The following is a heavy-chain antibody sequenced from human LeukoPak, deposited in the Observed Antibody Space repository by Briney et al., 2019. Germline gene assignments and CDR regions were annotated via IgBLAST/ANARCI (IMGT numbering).Heavy chain of an antibody. Sequence: GGSLRLSCAASGFTFSSHWMHWVRQAQGKGLVWVSRINTDGTITTYADSVKGRFTISRDNAKNTLYLQMNSLRAEDTAVYYCARDLLAATGWWGQGTLVTVSS. J-gene: IGHJ4*02. D-gene: IGHD6-13*01. V-gene: IGHV3-74*01. CDR2: INTDGTIT. CDR3: ARDLLAATGW. CDR1: GFTFSSHW.